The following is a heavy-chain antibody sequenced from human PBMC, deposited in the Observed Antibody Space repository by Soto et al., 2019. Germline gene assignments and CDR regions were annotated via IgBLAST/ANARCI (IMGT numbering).Heavy chain of an antibody. CDR1: GGSFSGYY. D-gene: IGHD3-16*01. CDR2: INHSGST. CDR3: AREGAGLSYGMDD. Sequence: QVQLQQWGAGLLKPSETLSLTCAVYGGSFSGYYWSWIRQPPGKGLEWIGEINHSGSTNYNPSLKSRGTKSVDTSKNQFSLKLSSVTAADTAVYYCAREGAGLSYGMDDWGQGTTVTVSS. V-gene: IGHV4-34*01. J-gene: IGHJ6*02.